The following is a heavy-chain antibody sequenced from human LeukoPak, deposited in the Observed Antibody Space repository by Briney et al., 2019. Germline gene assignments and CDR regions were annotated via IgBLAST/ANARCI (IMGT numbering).Heavy chain of an antibody. J-gene: IGHJ6*03. D-gene: IGHD3-10*01. Sequence: GGSLRLSCAASGFTFSRYAMNWVRQAPGKGLEWVSSISTTSSSSYIHYADSMKGRFTISRDNAKSSLYLQMNSLRAEDTAVYYCARVMAGYSYMDVWGKGTTVAVSS. CDR3: ARVMAGYSYMDV. CDR1: GFTFSRYA. CDR2: ISTTSSSSYI. V-gene: IGHV3-21*01.